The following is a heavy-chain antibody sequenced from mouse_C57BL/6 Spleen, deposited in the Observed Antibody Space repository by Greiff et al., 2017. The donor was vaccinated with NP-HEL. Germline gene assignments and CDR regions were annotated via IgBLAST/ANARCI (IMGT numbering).Heavy chain of an antibody. V-gene: IGHV1-19*01. Sequence: VEPGASVKMSCKASGYTFTDYYMNWVKQSHGKSLEWIGVINPYNGGTSYNQKFKGKATLTVDKSSSTAYMELNSLTSEDSAVYYCASPYGSSYVGAMDYWGQGTSVTVSS. CDR2: INPYNGGT. CDR1: GYTFTDYY. J-gene: IGHJ4*01. D-gene: IGHD1-1*01. CDR3: ASPYGSSYVGAMDY.